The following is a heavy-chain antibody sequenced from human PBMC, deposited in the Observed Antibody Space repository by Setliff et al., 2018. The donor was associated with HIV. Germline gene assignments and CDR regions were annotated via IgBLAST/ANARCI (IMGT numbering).Heavy chain of an antibody. CDR2: INDDGGTT. CDR3: VRGWIDDSRIY. D-gene: IGHD3-22*01. CDR1: GFTFSNYW. V-gene: IGHV3-74*01. J-gene: IGHJ4*02. Sequence: GGSLRLSCAASGFTFSNYWMHWVRQAPGEGLVWVSRINDDGGTTNYADSVKGRFTISRDNAKNTVYLQMNSLRAEDTAVYYCVRGWIDDSRIYWGQGTLVTVSS.